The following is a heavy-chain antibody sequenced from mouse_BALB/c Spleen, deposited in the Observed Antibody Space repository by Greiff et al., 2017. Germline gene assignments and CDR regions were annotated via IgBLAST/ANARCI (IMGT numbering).Heavy chain of an antibody. D-gene: IGHD4-1*01. V-gene: IGHV4-1*02. J-gene: IGHJ4*01. CDR2: INPDSSTI. CDR3: ARRGTGTKAMDY. Sequence: EVMLVESGGGLVQPGGSLKLSCAASGFDFSRYWMSWVRQAPGKGLEWIGEINPDSSTINYTPSLKDKFIISRDNAKNTLYLQMSKVRSEDTALYYCARRGTGTKAMDYWGQGTSVTVSS. CDR1: GFDFSRYW.